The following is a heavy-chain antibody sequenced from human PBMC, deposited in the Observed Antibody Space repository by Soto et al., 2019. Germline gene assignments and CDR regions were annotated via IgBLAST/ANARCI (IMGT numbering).Heavy chain of an antibody. CDR1: GGTCSSYA. J-gene: IGHJ3*02. V-gene: IGHV1-69*13. D-gene: IGHD3-22*01. CDR3: ARLYYYDSSGYYYDPGSEAFDI. Sequence: SVKVSCKASGGTCSSYAISWVRPAPVQGLEWMGWLIPIFGTANYAQKFQGRVTITADESTSTAYMELSSLRSEDTAVYYCARLYYYDSSGYYYDPGSEAFDIWGQGTMVTVSS. CDR2: LIPIFGTA.